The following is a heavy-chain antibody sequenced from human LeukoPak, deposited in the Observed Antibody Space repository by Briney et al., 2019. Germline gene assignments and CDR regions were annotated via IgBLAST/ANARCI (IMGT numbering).Heavy chain of an antibody. CDR3: AKPAYAGYYYYMDV. V-gene: IGHV3-23*01. J-gene: IGHJ6*03. D-gene: IGHD3-16*01. CDR2: ISGSGGST. CDR1: GFTFSSYG. Sequence: GGTLRLSCAASGFTFSSYGMRWVRQAPGKGLEWVSAISGSGGSTYYADSVKGRFTISRDNSKNTLYLQMHSLRAEDTAVYYCAKPAYAGYYYYMDVWGKGTTVTVSS.